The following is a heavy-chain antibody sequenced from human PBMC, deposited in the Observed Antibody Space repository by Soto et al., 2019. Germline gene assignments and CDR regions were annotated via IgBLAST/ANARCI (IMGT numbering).Heavy chain of an antibody. V-gene: IGHV1-46*03. J-gene: IGHJ4*02. D-gene: IGHD6-19*01. CDR2: INPNSGGV. CDR3: ASCEVRSSGWNFDY. CDR1: GYTFTGDH. Sequence: QVQLVQSGPEVKKPGASVKVSCKASGYTFTGDHMHWVRQAPGQGLEWMGRINPNSGGVNYAQKCQGRVTMTRDTSASVAYVELGSLRCDDTAVYYCASCEVRSSGWNFDYWGQGTLVIVSS.